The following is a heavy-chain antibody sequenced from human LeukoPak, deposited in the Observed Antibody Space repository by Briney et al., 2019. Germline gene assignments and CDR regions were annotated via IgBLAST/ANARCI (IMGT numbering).Heavy chain of an antibody. J-gene: IGHJ4*02. V-gene: IGHV1-2*02. D-gene: IGHD2-15*01. CDR3: AKARYCSGGSCFPQLTPDY. Sequence: GSVKVSCKASGYTFTGYYMHWVRQAPGQGLEWMGWINPNSGGTNYAQKFQGRVTMTRDTSISTAYMELSRLRSDDTAVYYCAKARYCSGGSCFPQLTPDYWGQGTLVTVSS. CDR2: INPNSGGT. CDR1: GYTFTGYY.